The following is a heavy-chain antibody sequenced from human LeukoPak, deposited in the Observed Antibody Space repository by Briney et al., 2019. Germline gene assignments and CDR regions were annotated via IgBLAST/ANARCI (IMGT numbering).Heavy chain of an antibody. D-gene: IGHD6-19*01. CDR1: GSTVSSNY. Sequence: GGSLRLSCAASGSTVSSNYMSWVRQAPGKGLEWVSVIYSGGSTYYAASVKGRFTISRDNSKNTLYLQMSSLRAEDTAVYYCARDHGRTGWYETVDHWGQGTLVTVSS. V-gene: IGHV3-66*02. CDR2: IYSGGST. CDR3: ARDHGRTGWYETVDH. J-gene: IGHJ4*02.